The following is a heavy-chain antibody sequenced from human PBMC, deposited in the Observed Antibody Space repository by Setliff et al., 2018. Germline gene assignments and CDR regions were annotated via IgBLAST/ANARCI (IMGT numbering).Heavy chain of an antibody. V-gene: IGHV1-18*01. CDR3: LRLVRYCTKIACQATSGDEV. CDR1: GFTFRNYA. J-gene: IGHJ4*02. Sequence: ASVKVSCKASGFTFRNYAISWVRQAPGQGLEWMGWISAYNGKTYSAQKFQDRVTLTTDTSTNMGYLELRDLRSDDTAVYYCLRLVRYCTKIACQATSGDEVWGLGTLVTVSS. CDR2: ISAYNGKT. D-gene: IGHD2-8*01.